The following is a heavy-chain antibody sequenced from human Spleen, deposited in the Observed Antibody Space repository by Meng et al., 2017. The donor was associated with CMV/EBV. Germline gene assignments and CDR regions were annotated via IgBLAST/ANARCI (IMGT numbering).Heavy chain of an antibody. J-gene: IGHJ4*02. D-gene: IGHD3-3*01. CDR2: IQFDGSNK. V-gene: IGHV3-30*02. Sequence: GESLKISCAASGFPLSSYGMNWVRQAPGKGLEWVSFIQFDGSNKYYTDSVKGRFTISRDTSKNTLYLHMNNLRPEDTAVYYCAKVFWSGSGFWYSFDFWGQGTLVTVSS. CDR3: AKVFWSGSGFWYSFDF. CDR1: GFPLSSYG.